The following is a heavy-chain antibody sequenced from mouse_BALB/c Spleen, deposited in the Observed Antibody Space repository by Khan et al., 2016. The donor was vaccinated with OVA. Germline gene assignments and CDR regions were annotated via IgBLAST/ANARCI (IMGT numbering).Heavy chain of an antibody. V-gene: IGHV5-6*01. CDR1: GFTFSSYS. CDR3: ASHLTGSFAY. J-gene: IGHJ3*01. D-gene: IGHD4-1*01. CDR2: MSSGGDYT. Sequence: EVELVESGGDLVKPGGSLKLSCAASGFTFSSYSMSWVRQIPDKRLEWVATMSSGGDYTYYPDSVKGRFTFSRDNAKNTLYLQMSSLKSEDTAMYYCASHLTGSFAYWGQGTLVTVSA.